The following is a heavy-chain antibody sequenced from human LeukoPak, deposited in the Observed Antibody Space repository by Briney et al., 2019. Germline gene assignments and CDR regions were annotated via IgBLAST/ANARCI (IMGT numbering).Heavy chain of an antibody. Sequence: PSETLSLTCSVSGGSISRYYWSWIRQPAGKGLEWIGRIYSSGTTYYSPSLKSRVTMSVDTSKNQFSLELSSVTAADTAVYYCARGGSAAAAVFDYWGQGTLVTVFS. J-gene: IGHJ4*02. V-gene: IGHV4-4*07. D-gene: IGHD6-13*01. CDR1: GGSISRYY. CDR3: ARGGSAAAAVFDY. CDR2: IYSSGTT.